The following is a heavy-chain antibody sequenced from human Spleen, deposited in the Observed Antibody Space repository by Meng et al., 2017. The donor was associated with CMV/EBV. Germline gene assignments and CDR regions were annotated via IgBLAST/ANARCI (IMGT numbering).Heavy chain of an antibody. CDR1: GYTFTSYG. J-gene: IGHJ6*02. CDR2: ISVYNGNA. CDR3: AVPHHSSSSEYYYYGMDV. D-gene: IGHD6-6*01. V-gene: IGHV1-18*04. Sequence: ASVKVSCKASGYTFTSYGITWVRQAPGQGLEWMGWISVYNGNANYAQKVEGRLSMTTDTSTSTAYMELRSLRSDDRAVYYCAVPHHSSSSEYYYYGMDVWGQGTTVTVSS.